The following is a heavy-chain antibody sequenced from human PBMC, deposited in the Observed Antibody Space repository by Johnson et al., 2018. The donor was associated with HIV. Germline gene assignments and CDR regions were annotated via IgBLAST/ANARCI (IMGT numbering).Heavy chain of an antibody. CDR1: GFTVSSNY. CDR3: AGERGDSSRTAFGI. J-gene: IGHJ3*02. V-gene: IGHV3-53*01. Sequence: VQLVESGGGLIQPGGSLRLSCAASGFTVSSNYMSWVRPAPGKGLAWVSVIYSGGSTYYADSVKGRFTISRDNSKNTLDRQMNSLRAEDTAVYYWAGERGDSSRTAFGIWGQGTMVTVSS. D-gene: IGHD6-19*01. CDR2: IYSGGST.